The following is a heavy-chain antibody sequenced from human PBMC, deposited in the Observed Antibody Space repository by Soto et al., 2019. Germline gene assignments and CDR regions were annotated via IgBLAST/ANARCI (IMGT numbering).Heavy chain of an antibody. D-gene: IGHD4-17*01. CDR1: GFTFSSYA. CDR3: AKDGVFTTVTYPKPGDQDLQGGVLEDY. CDR2: ISGSGDST. J-gene: IGHJ4*02. Sequence: GGSLRLSCAASGFTFSSYAMSWVRQAPGKGLEWVSAISGSGDSTYYADSVKGRFTISRDNSKNTLYLQMNSLRAEDTAVDYCAKDGVFTTVTYPKPGDQDLQGGVLEDYWGQGTLVTVSS. V-gene: IGHV3-23*01.